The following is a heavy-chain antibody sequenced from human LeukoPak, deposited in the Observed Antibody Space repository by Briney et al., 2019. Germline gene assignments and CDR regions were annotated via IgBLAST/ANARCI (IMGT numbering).Heavy chain of an antibody. CDR1: GYSFTMYW. V-gene: IGHV5-51*01. J-gene: IGHJ6*02. Sequence: GESLKISCKGSGYSFTMYWIGWVRQMPGKGLEWMGIIFPADSDTRYSPSFQGQVTISADKSITTAYLQWSSLKASDTAVYYCVTVFSGYDKKYYYYYGVDVRGQGTTVTVSS. D-gene: IGHD5-12*01. CDR2: IFPADSDT. CDR3: VTVFSGYDKKYYYYYGVDV.